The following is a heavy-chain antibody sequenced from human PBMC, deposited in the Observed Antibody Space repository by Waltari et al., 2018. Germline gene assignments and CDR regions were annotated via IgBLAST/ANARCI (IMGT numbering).Heavy chain of an antibody. D-gene: IGHD6-19*01. CDR3: AGGGGGGWPENFDY. V-gene: IGHV4-59*01. CDR1: GGSISSYY. Sequence: QVQLQESGPGLVKPSETLSLTCTVSGGSISSYYWSWIRQPPGKGLEWIVYIYYSGSTNYNPSHKSQVTISIDTSKNQFSLKLGSVTAADTAVYYCAGGGGGGWPENFDYWGQGTLVTVSS. J-gene: IGHJ4*02. CDR2: IYYSGST.